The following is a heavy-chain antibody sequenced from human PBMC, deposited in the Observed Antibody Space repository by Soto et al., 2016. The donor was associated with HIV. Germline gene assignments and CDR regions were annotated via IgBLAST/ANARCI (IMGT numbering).Heavy chain of an antibody. D-gene: IGHD4-17*01. V-gene: IGHV3-20*04. CDR3: ARDLNRGDAPSPDYFDY. Sequence: EVQLVESGGGVVRPGGSLRLSCAASGFTFDDYGMSWVRQAPGKGLEWVSGINWNGGSTGYADSVKGRFTISRDNAKNSLYLQMNSLRAEDTALYYCARDLNRGDAPSPDYFDYVGQGPWSTVSS. CDR1: GFTFDDYG. CDR2: INWNGGST. J-gene: IGHJ4*02.